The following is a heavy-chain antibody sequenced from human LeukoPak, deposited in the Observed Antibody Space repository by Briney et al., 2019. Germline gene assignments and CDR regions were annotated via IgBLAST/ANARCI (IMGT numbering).Heavy chain of an antibody. CDR3: ARKSMVRGHGMDV. J-gene: IGHJ6*02. CDR2: MNPNSGNT. D-gene: IGHD3-10*01. V-gene: IGHV1-8*01. CDR1: GYTFTSYY. Sequence: ASVEVSCKASGYTFTSYYSNWLRQATGQGLEWMGWMNPNSGNTGDAQKFQGRVPMTRSTSISTAYMELSSLRSEDPGVYYCARKSMVRGHGMDVWGQGTTVTVSS.